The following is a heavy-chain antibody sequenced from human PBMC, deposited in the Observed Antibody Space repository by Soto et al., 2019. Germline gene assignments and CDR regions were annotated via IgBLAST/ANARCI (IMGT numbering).Heavy chain of an antibody. CDR1: VYPFPSCG. V-gene: IGHV1-2*02. CDR3: ARRSSNYVNEIIYDP. D-gene: IGHD4-4*01. Sequence: SVKASCKASVYPFPSCGIKCVRQSPGQGLEWMGWIKTDSGDKHYEQNFPGRVPMTRDTSISTAYMELNNLLSEDTAVYYCARRSSNYVNEIIYDPWRQGTVVTVSS. J-gene: IGHJ5*02. CDR2: IKTDSGDK.